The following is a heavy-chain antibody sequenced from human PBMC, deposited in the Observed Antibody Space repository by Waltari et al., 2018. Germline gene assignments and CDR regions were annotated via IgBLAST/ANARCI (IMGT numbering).Heavy chain of an antibody. CDR1: GGSISSSSYY. CDR2: IYYSGRT. Sequence: QLQLQESGPGLVKPSETLSLTCTVSGGSISSSSYYWGWIRQPPGKGLEWIGSIYYSGRTYYNPSLKSRVTISVDTSKNQCSLKLSSVTAADTAVYYCARGGRGRDPRTNRPTPHDYWGQGTLVTVSS. D-gene: IGHD1-26*01. V-gene: IGHV4-39*07. J-gene: IGHJ4*02. CDR3: ARGGRGRDPRTNRPTPHDY.